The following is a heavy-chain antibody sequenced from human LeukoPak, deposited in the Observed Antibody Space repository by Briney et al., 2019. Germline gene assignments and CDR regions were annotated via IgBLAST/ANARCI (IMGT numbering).Heavy chain of an antibody. CDR1: GFTFGSYN. J-gene: IGHJ3*01. V-gene: IGHV3-21*01. CDR3: ARDLPQPTSSWFENHGAAFDL. D-gene: IGHD6-13*01. CDR2: ISSSSSYI. Sequence: GSPSLSCAASGFTFGSYNMNWVGQAPGKGLEWVSSISSSSSYINYADSVKGRFTISRVNAKSSLYLQMNGVRAEDTAVYKCARDLPQPTSSWFENHGAAFDLWAQSTIVPVSS.